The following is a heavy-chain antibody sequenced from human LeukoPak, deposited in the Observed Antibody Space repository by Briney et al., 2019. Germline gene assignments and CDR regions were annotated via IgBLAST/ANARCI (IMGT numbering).Heavy chain of an antibody. CDR1: GYMFTGNY. CDR2: INPNSRGT. Sequence: ASVKVSCKASGYMFTGNYIHWVRQAPGQGLEWMGWINPNSRGTLYAQKFEGRVSMTSDSSITTAYTELSRLRYDDSAVYYCARDVGWRQLTLDYWGQGTLVTVSS. V-gene: IGHV1-2*02. J-gene: IGHJ4*02. D-gene: IGHD1-1*01. CDR3: ARDVGWRQLTLDY.